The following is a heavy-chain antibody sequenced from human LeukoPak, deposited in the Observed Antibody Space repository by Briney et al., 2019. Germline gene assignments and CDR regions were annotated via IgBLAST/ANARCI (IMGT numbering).Heavy chain of an antibody. D-gene: IGHD6-13*01. Sequence: GASVKVSCKTSGYSFTYYYIHWVRQAPGQGFEWLGWINPNSGGTKYAQKFQDSVSMTRDTSINTAYMELSSLRLDDTAVYYCARGVAAAGRRLDPWGQGTLITVSS. CDR3: ARGVAAAGRRLDP. CDR2: INPNSGGT. CDR1: GYSFTYYY. J-gene: IGHJ5*02. V-gene: IGHV1-2*02.